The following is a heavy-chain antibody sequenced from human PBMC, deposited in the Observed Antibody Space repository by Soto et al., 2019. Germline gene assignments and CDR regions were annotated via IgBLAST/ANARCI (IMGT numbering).Heavy chain of an antibody. Sequence: GASVKVSCKASGYTFTSYGISWVRQAPGQGLEWMGWISAYNGNTNYAQKLQGRVTMTTDTSTSTAYMELRSLRSDDTAVYYCARPIQVLRYFDWLIYYYGMDVWGQGTTVTVSS. V-gene: IGHV1-18*01. CDR1: GYTFTSYG. CDR3: ARPIQVLRYFDWLIYYYGMDV. J-gene: IGHJ6*02. CDR2: ISAYNGNT. D-gene: IGHD3-9*01.